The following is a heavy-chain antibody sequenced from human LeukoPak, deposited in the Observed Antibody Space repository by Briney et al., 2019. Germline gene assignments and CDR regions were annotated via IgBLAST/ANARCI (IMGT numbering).Heavy chain of an antibody. CDR3: ARSTYYYDSSEDY. Sequence: KPGGSLRLSCAASGFTFSSYSMNWVRQAPGKGLEWVSSVSSSSSYIYYADSVKGRFTISRDNAKNSLYLQMNSLRAEDTAVYYCARSTYYYDSSEDYWGQGTLVTASS. D-gene: IGHD3-22*01. CDR1: GFTFSSYS. CDR2: VSSSSSYI. J-gene: IGHJ4*02. V-gene: IGHV3-21*01.